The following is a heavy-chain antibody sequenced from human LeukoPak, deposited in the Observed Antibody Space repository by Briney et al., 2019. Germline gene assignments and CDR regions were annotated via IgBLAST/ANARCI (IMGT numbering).Heavy chain of an antibody. J-gene: IGHJ4*02. CDR2: ISYDGSNK. Sequence: GGSLRLSCAASGFTLSSYAMHWVRQAPGKGLEWVAVISYDGSNKYYADSVKGRFTISRDNSKNTLYLQMNSLRAEDTAVYYCAREYGSGSYYFDYWGQGTLVTVSS. V-gene: IGHV3-30-3*01. CDR3: AREYGSGSYYFDY. CDR1: GFTLSSYA. D-gene: IGHD3-10*01.